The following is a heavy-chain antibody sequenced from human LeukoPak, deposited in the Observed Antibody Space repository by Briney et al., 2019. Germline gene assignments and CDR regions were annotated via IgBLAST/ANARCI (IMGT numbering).Heavy chain of an antibody. Sequence: PGGTLRLSCAASGFTFSSYGMSWVRQAPGKGLEWVSFIYSGTTHYSDSVKGRFTISRDNSKNTLYLQMNSLRAEDTAVYYCARRAGAYSHPYDYWGQGTLVTVSS. CDR3: ARRAGAYSHPYDY. J-gene: IGHJ4*02. V-gene: IGHV3-53*01. CDR2: IYSGTT. CDR1: GFTFSSYG. D-gene: IGHD4/OR15-4a*01.